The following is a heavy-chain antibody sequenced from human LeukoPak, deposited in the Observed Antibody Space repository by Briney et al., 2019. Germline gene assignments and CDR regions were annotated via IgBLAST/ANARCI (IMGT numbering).Heavy chain of an antibody. J-gene: IGHJ3*02. CDR3: AKATPGGYDDAFDI. CDR1: GFTFNSYA. V-gene: IGHV3-23*01. CDR2: ISGSGGST. D-gene: IGHD5-12*01. Sequence: PGGSLRLSCAASGFTFNSYAMTWVRQAQGKGLEWVSAISGSGGSTYYADSVKGRFTIPRDNSKNTLYLQMNSLRAEDTAVYYCAKATPGGYDDAFDIWGQGTMVTVSS.